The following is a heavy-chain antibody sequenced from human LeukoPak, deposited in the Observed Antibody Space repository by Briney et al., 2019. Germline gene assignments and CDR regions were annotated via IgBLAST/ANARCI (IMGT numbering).Heavy chain of an antibody. CDR1: GGSISSGSYY. CDR3: ARLHIAAAGDY. Sequence: PSETLSLTCTVSGGSISSGSYYWGWIRQPPGKGLEWIGSIFYSGSTYYNPSLKSRVTISVDTSKNQFSLKLSSVTAADTAVYYCARLHIAAAGDYWGQGTLVTVSS. D-gene: IGHD6-13*01. V-gene: IGHV4-39*01. CDR2: IFYSGST. J-gene: IGHJ4*02.